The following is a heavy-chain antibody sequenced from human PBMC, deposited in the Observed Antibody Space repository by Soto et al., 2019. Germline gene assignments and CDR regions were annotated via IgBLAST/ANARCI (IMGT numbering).Heavy chain of an antibody. CDR2: ISGSGGST. CDR3: AKDSGITIFGVVPYYFDY. Sequence: GGSLRLSCAASGFTFSSYAMSWVRLAPGKGLEWVSAISGSGGSTYYADSVKGRFTISRDNSKNTLYLQMNSLRAEDTAVYYSAKDSGITIFGVVPYYFDYWGQGTLVTVSS. CDR1: GFTFSSYA. D-gene: IGHD3-3*01. J-gene: IGHJ4*02. V-gene: IGHV3-23*01.